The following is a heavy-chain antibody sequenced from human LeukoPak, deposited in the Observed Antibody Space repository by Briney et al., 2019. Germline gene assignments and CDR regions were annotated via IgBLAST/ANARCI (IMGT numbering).Heavy chain of an antibody. D-gene: IGHD6-13*01. J-gene: IGHJ3*02. CDR2: INHSGST. Sequence: SETLSLTCAVYGGSFSGYYWSWIRQPPGKGLEWIGEINHSGSTNYNPSLKSRVTISVDTSKNQFSLELSSVTAADTAVYYCARGVAAAGHAFDIWGQGTMVTVSS. CDR1: GGSFSGYY. V-gene: IGHV4-34*01. CDR3: ARGVAAAGHAFDI.